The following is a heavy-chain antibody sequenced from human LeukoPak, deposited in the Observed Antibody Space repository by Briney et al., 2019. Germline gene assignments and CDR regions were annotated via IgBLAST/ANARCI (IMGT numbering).Heavy chain of an antibody. D-gene: IGHD2-2*01. CDR3: ASSCSSTSCYGRDV. CDR1: GFTFDDYG. Sequence: GGSLRLSCAASGFTFDDYGMSWVRQAPGKGLEWVSGINWNGGSTGYADSVKGRFTISRDNAKNSLYLQMNGLRAEDTALYHCASSCSSTSCYGRDVWGKGTTVTVSS. J-gene: IGHJ6*04. V-gene: IGHV3-20*01. CDR2: INWNGGST.